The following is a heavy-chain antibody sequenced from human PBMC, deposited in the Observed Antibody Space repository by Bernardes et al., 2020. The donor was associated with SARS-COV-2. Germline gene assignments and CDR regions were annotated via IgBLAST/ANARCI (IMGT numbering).Heavy chain of an antibody. J-gene: IGHJ6*02. CDR3: ARSAGMDV. V-gene: IGHV3-7*03. CDR2: IKRAGSET. CDR1: GFTFRDYT. Sequence: GGSLRLSCAASGFTFRDYTMHWVRQAPAKGLEWVSNIKRAGSETYYVDSVKGRFTISRDNAKNLVFLQMNSLRAEDTAVFYCARSAGMDVWGQGTMVTVSS.